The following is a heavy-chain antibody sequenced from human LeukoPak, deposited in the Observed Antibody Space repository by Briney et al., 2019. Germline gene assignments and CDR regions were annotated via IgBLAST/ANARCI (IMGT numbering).Heavy chain of an antibody. CDR3: AKLLRAGRLLTISLDS. D-gene: IGHD3-10*01. CDR1: GFTFTSYG. CDR2: ISGSSGAT. V-gene: IGHV3-23*01. J-gene: IGHJ4*02. Sequence: GGSLRLSCAASGFTFTSYGIHWVRQAPGKGLEWVSAISGSSGATHYADSVKGRFTISRDNSKNTVYLQLNSLRAEDTAVYYCAKLLRAGRLLTISLDSWGQGTLVTVSS.